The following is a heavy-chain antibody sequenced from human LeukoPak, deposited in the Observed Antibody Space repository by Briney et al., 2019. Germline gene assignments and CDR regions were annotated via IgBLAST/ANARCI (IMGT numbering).Heavy chain of an antibody. J-gene: IGHJ5*02. CDR2: IHHSGAT. Sequence: SETLSLTCNVYGVSISDYYWNWIRQPPGKGLKWIGYIHHSGATSSNPSLNSRVTISIDTSKNQFSMNLNSVTAADTAIYYCARWPIHLGYCSGSLCHKWFDPWGQGTLVTVSS. D-gene: IGHD2-15*01. V-gene: IGHV4-59*08. CDR1: GVSISDYY. CDR3: ARWPIHLGYCSGSLCHKWFDP.